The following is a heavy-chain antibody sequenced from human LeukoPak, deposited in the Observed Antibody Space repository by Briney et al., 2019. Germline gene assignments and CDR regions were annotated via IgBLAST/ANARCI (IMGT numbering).Heavy chain of an antibody. CDR3: ARETADYYDSSGYYTTLDY. D-gene: IGHD3-22*01. J-gene: IGHJ4*02. V-gene: IGHV1-69*13. CDR1: GGTFSSYA. CDR2: IIPIFGTA. Sequence: ASVKVSCKASGGTFSSYAISWVRQAPGQGLEWMGGIIPIFGTANYAQKFQGRVTITADESTSTAYMELSSLRSEDTAVYYCARETADYYDSSGYYTTLDYWGQGTLVTVSS.